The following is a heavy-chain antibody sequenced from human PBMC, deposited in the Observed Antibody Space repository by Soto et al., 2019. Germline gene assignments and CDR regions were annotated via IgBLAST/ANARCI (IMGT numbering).Heavy chain of an antibody. D-gene: IGHD6-13*01. CDR1: GFTFSSYE. V-gene: IGHV3-48*03. CDR2: ISSSGSTI. Sequence: PGGSLRLSYAASGFTFSSYEMNWVRQAPGKGLEWVSYISSSGSTIYYADSVKGRFTISRDNAKNSLYLQMNSLRAEDTAVYYCARAYSSSWYPRDYYYYYYGMDVWGQGTTVTVSS. J-gene: IGHJ6*02. CDR3: ARAYSSSWYPRDYYYYYYGMDV.